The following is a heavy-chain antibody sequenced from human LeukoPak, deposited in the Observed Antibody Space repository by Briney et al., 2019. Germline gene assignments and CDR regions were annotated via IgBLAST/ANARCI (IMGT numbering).Heavy chain of an antibody. D-gene: IGHD3-10*01. CDR2: IYYSGST. J-gene: IGHJ4*02. CDR1: GGSIRSYY. V-gene: IGHV4-59*08. Sequence: SETLSLTCTVSGGSIRSYYWSWIRQPPGKGLEWIGYIYYSGSTYYNPSLKSRVAMSVDTSKTQFSLKLSSVTAADTAVYYCARHYGSGSYHFDYWGQGTLVTVSS. CDR3: ARHYGSGSYHFDY.